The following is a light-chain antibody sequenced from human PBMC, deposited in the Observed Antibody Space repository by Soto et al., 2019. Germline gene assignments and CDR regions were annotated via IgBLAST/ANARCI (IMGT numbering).Light chain of an antibody. CDR3: QQYNYHST. CDR2: DVS. Sequence: DIQMTQSPSTLSSSVGDRVTITCRASQSLNGRLAWYQQRPGQAPNLLIYDVSTLETGVPSRFSGTGSETGFTLTISGLQPDDFATYYCQQYNYHSTFGPGTKVEIK. J-gene: IGKJ1*01. V-gene: IGKV1-5*01. CDR1: QSLNGR.